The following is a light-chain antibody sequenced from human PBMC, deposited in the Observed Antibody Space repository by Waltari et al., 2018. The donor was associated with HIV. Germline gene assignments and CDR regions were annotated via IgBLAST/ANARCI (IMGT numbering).Light chain of an antibody. J-gene: IGKJ1*01. CDR3: QQYSNRPPRT. Sequence: EIVITQSPATLPVSPGERATLSFRCRQSVGRHVACDQQKPGQAPRLLFYGASTRATGVPARFSGSGSGTEFTLTISSLQSEDFAVYYCQQYSNRPPRTFGQGTKVEVK. CDR2: GAS. CDR1: QSVGRH. V-gene: IGKV3-15*01.